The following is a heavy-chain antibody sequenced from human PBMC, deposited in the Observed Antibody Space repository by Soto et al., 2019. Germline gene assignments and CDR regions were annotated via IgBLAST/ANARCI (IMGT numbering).Heavy chain of an antibody. CDR3: ARWGKYYDDTGYYWGDS. J-gene: IGHJ4*02. V-gene: IGHV4-39*01. CDR2: IHYSGIT. D-gene: IGHD3-22*01. Sequence: QLQLQESGPGLVKPSETLSLTCTVSGGSISSDNYYWAWIRQPPGKGLEWSGSIHYSGITYYNPSLSSRFAISVDMSKNQFSLRLVSVTAADTAVYYCARWGKYYDDTGYYWGDSWGQGTLVTVSS. CDR1: GGSISSDNYY.